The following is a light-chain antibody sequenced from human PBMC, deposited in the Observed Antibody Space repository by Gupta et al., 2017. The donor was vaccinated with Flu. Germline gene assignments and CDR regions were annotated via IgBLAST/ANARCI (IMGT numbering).Light chain of an antibody. V-gene: IGKV3-20*01. CDR2: EAS. J-gene: IGKJ1*01. CDR3: QQDCNSPWT. Sequence: EIVLTQSPGTLSLSPGERASLSCRASQSISNSYFAWYQQKPGQSPRLLIYEASKRAAGVPDRFSDSESGTDFTLTIGRLEPEDFAVYYCQQDCNSPWTFGQGTKVENK. CDR1: QSISNSY.